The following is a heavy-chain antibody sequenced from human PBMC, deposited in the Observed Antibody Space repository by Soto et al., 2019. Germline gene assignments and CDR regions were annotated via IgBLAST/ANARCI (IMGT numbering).Heavy chain of an antibody. D-gene: IGHD6-13*01. CDR1: GLTFSSYS. J-gene: IGHJ6*02. CDR2: ISSSSSYI. V-gene: IGHV3-21*01. CDR3: ARVGSSSWGGMDV. Sequence: GGSLKLSCAASGLTFSSYSMNWVRQAPGKGLEWVSSISSSSSYIYYADSVKGRFTISRDNAKNSLYLQMNSLRAEDTAVYYCARVGSSSWGGMDVWGQGTTVTVSS.